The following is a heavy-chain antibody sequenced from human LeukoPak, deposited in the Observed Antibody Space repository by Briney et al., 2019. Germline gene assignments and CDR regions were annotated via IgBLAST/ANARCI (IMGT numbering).Heavy chain of an antibody. J-gene: IGHJ4*02. CDR2: VSGSGDST. CDR1: GFTFSSYA. CDR3: AKVSSGSYKYSSDDY. D-gene: IGHD1-26*01. V-gene: IGHV3-23*01. Sequence: PGGSLRLSCAASGFTFSSYAMSWVRQAPGKGLEWVSAVSGSGDSTYYADSVKGRFTISRDNSKNTLFLQMNSLRAEDTAVYYCAKVSSGSYKYSSDDYWGQGTLVTVSS.